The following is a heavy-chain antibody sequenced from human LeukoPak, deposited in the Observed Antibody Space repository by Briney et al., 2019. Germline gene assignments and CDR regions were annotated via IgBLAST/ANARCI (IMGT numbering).Heavy chain of an antibody. J-gene: IGHJ4*02. D-gene: IGHD1-14*01. V-gene: IGHV3-74*01. Sequence: PGGSLRLSCAASGFTFSSYWMHWVRQAPGKGLVWVSRINSDGSSTSYADSVKGRFTISRDNAKNTLYLQMNSLRAEDTAVYYCAREGRTVYYFDYWGQGTLVTVSS. CDR3: AREGRTVYYFDY. CDR1: GFTFSSYW. CDR2: INSDGSST.